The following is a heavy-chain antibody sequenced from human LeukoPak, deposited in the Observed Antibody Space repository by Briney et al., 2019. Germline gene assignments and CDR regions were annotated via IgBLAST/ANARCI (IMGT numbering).Heavy chain of an antibody. Sequence: SSETLSLTCTVSGGSISSSSYYWGWIRQPPGKGLEWVANIKQDGSEKYYVDSVKGRFTISRDNAKNSLYLQMNSLRAEDTAVYYCARPKGVHYCSGGSCYPIWGQGTLVTVSS. CDR3: ARPKGVHYCSGGSCYPI. V-gene: IGHV3-7*01. CDR2: IKQDGSEK. D-gene: IGHD2-15*01. J-gene: IGHJ4*02. CDR1: GGSISSSSYY.